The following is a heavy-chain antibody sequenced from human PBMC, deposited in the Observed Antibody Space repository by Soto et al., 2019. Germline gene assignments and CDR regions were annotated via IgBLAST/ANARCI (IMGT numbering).Heavy chain of an antibody. CDR3: ARVGGNWNDDYFDY. CDR1: GYSFTIHD. Sequence: ASVKVSCKTSGYSFTIHDINWVLQASGQGPEWMGWMNPDSGDTGYAQNFQGRVTMTRNTFTRTAYMELSSLTSEDTAVYYCARVGGNWNDDYFDYWGQGTLVTVS. V-gene: IGHV1-8*01. CDR2: MNPDSGDT. D-gene: IGHD1-1*01. J-gene: IGHJ4*02.